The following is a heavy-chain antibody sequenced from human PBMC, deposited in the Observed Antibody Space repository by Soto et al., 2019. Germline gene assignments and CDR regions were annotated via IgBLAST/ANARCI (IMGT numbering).Heavy chain of an antibody. CDR2: IYHSGST. J-gene: IGHJ5*02. CDR3: ARGAATVTPGWFDP. D-gene: IGHD4-17*01. CDR1: GYSISSGYY. Sequence: PSETLSLTCAVSGYSISSGYYWGWIRQTPGKGLEWIASIYHSGSTYYNPSLKSRVTISVDTSKNQFSLKLTSVTAADTAVYYCARGAATVTPGWFDPWGQGIMLTVSS. V-gene: IGHV4-38-2*01.